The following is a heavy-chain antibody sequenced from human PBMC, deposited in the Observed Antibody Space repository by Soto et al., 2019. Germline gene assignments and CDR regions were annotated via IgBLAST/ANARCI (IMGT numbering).Heavy chain of an antibody. Sequence: SETLSLTCTVSGGSINNYYWNWIRQPPGKGLEWIAYIYYNGNTDSNPSLEGRVTISLDTSKNQLSLELSSVTAADTAVYYCARTLDYGHMDVWGKGTTVTVSS. V-gene: IGHV4-59*01. CDR3: ARTLDYGHMDV. J-gene: IGHJ6*03. CDR2: IYYNGNT. CDR1: GGSINNYY. D-gene: IGHD3-16*01.